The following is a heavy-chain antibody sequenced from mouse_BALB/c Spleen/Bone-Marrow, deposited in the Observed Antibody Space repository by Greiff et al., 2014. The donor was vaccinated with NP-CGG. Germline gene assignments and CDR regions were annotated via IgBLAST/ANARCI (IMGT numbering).Heavy chain of an antibody. CDR2: IDPANGDT. CDR3: TRPSFYYGSSYWYFDV. CDR1: GFNIKDTY. Sequence: VQLQQPGSELVKPGASVKLSCAASGFNIKDTYMHWVKQRPEQGLEWIGRIDPANGDTKYDPKFQGKATITADTSSNTAYLQLSSLTSEGTAVYYCTRPSFYYGSSYWYFDVWGAGTTVTVSS. D-gene: IGHD1-1*01. J-gene: IGHJ1*01. V-gene: IGHV14-3*02.